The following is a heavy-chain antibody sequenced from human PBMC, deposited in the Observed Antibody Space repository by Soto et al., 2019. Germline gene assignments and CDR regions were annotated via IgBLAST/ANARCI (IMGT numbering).Heavy chain of an antibody. J-gene: IGHJ6*03. D-gene: IGHD1-7*01. CDR2: ISYDGSNK. V-gene: IGHV3-30*18. Sequence: QVQLVESGGGVVQSGRSLRLSCAASGFTFSSYGMHWVRQAPGKGLEWVAVISYDGSNKYYADSVKGRFTISRDNSKNTLYVQMNSLRAEDTAVYYCAKDRRAGTTLGYYMDVWGKGTTVTVSS. CDR1: GFTFSSYG. CDR3: AKDRRAGTTLGYYMDV.